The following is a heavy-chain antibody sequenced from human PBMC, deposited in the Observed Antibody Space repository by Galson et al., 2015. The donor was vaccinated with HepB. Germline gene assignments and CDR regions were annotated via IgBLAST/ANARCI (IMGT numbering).Heavy chain of an antibody. CDR1: GFTVSSNY. V-gene: IGHV3-66*02. Sequence: SLRLSCAASGFTVSSNYMSWVRQAPGKGLEWVSVIYSGGSTYYADSVKGRFTISRDNSKNTLYLQMNSLRAEDTAVYYCAREMGPYDSSGTDAFDIWGQGTMVTVSS. CDR2: IYSGGST. CDR3: AREMGPYDSSGTDAFDI. J-gene: IGHJ3*02. D-gene: IGHD3-22*01.